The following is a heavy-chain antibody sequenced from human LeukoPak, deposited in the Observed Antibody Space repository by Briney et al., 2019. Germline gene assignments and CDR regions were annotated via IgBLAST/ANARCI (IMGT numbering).Heavy chain of an antibody. CDR1: GFTFSSYS. V-gene: IGHV3-21*01. D-gene: IGHD6-19*01. J-gene: IGHJ4*02. CDR3: ARDRLEAVADDDYFDY. Sequence: GGSLRLSCAASGFTFSSYSMNWVRQAPGKGLEWVSSISSSSSYIYYADSVKGRFTISRDNAKNSLYLQMNSLRVEDTAVYYCARDRLEAVADDDYFDYWGQGTLVTVSS. CDR2: ISSSSSYI.